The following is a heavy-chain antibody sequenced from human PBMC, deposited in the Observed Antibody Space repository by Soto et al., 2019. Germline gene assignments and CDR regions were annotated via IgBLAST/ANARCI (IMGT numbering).Heavy chain of an antibody. J-gene: IGHJ6*02. CDR1: GYTFTSYG. CDR3: ARGPGGNAAFANSRVGQGHSYYDGMDV. Sequence: QVQLVQSGAEVKKPGASVKVSCKASGYTFTSYGISWVRQAPGQGLEGMGWISAYNGNTNYAQKLQGRVTMTTDTSTSTADMELRSLRSDDTAVYYCARGPGGNAAFANSRVGQGHSYYDGMDVWGQGTTVTVSS. V-gene: IGHV1-18*01. CDR2: ISAYNGNT. D-gene: IGHD2-15*01.